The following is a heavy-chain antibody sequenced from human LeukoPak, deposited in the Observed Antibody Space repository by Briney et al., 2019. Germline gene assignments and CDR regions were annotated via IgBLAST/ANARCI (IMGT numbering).Heavy chain of an antibody. CDR2: IKQDGSEK. CDR1: GFTFSSYW. CDR3: ARDGNHYYDSSGYDY. D-gene: IGHD3-22*01. V-gene: IGHV3-7*01. J-gene: IGHJ4*02. Sequence: GGSLRLSCAASGFTFSSYWMSWVRQAPGKGLEWVANIKQDGSEKYYVDSVKGRFTISRDNAKNSLYLQMSSLRAEDTAVYYCARDGNHYYDSSGYDYWGQGTLVTVSS.